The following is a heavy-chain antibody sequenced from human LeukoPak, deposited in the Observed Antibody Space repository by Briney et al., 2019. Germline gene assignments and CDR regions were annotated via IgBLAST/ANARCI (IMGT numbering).Heavy chain of an antibody. D-gene: IGHD3-22*01. CDR1: GFTFCSYG. CDR2: ISYDGSNK. Sequence: GGSLRLSCAASGFTFCSYGMHWVRQAPGKGLEWVAVISYDGSNKYYADSVKGRFTVSRDNSKNTLYLQMNSLRAEDTAVYYCAKDQEDSSGPFDYWGQRTLVTVSS. CDR3: AKDQEDSSGPFDY. V-gene: IGHV3-30*18. J-gene: IGHJ4*02.